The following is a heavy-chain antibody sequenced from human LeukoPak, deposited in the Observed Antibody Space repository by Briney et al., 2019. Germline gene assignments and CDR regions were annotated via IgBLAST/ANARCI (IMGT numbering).Heavy chain of an antibody. V-gene: IGHV4-4*07. J-gene: IGHJ4*02. CDR2: VSSTENT. CDR1: GGSITYYY. Sequence: SETLSLTCTVSGGSITYYYWSWIRQPAGRGPEWIGRVSSTENTNYNPSLRSRVTISPDKSKNQFSLKLTSVTAADTAVYYCARQSGGSYVYFDYWGQGALVTVSS. CDR3: ARQSGGSYVYFDY. D-gene: IGHD3-22*01.